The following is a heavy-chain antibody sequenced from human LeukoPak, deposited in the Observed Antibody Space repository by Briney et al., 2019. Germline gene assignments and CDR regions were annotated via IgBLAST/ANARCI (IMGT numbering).Heavy chain of an antibody. J-gene: IGHJ4*02. Sequence: ASVKVSCNTSGFTFTGYYVHWVRQAPGQGLEWMGWINLNSGGTTYAQNVQGRVTMTRDTSISTAYMELSRLRSDDTAVYFCAKDAVTVATPYFDFWGQGTLVTVSS. CDR3: AKDAVTVATPYFDF. V-gene: IGHV1-2*02. CDR2: INLNSGGT. D-gene: IGHD4-11*01. CDR1: GFTFTGYY.